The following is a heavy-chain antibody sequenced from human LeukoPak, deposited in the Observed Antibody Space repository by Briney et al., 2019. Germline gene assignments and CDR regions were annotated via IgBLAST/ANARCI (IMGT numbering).Heavy chain of an antibody. J-gene: IGHJ3*02. CDR1: GGPVSDYY. CDR2: IKHSGST. D-gene: IGHD2-21*02. Sequence: SETLSLTCTISGGPVSDYYWSWIRQPPGKGLEWVGEIKHSGSTNYNPSLKIRVAISVDTSKNQFSLKLSSVTAADTAVYYCALTNEFMVTDAFDIWGPGTMVTVSS. CDR3: ALTNEFMVTDAFDI. V-gene: IGHV4-34*01.